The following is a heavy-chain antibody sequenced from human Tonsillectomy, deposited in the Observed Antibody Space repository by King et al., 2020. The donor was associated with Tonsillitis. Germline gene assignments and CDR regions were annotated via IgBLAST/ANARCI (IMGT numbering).Heavy chain of an antibody. D-gene: IGHD1-26*01. J-gene: IGHJ4*02. CDR2: ISGSGGST. V-gene: IGHV3-23*04. CDR3: AKDVGRGSSHFDY. Sequence: VQLVESGGGLVQPGGSLRLSCAASGFTFSSYSMSWVRQAPGKGLEWVSAISGSGGSTYYADSVKGRFTISRDISKNTLYLQMNSLRAEDTAVYYCAKDVGRGSSHFDYWGQGTLVTVSS. CDR1: GFTFSSYS.